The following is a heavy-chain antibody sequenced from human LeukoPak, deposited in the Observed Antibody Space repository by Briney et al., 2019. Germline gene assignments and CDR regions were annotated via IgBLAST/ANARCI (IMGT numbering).Heavy chain of an antibody. V-gene: IGHV3-30*02. CDR2: IRYDGSNK. D-gene: IGHD4-11*01. Sequence: PGGSLRLSCAASGFTLSSYAMRWVRQAPGKGLEWVAFIRYDGSNKYYADSVKGRFTISRDDSKNTLYLQMNSLRAEDTAVYYCAKEAEGGPLYSPWNWFDPWGEGTLVTASS. CDR3: AKEAEGGPLYSPWNWFDP. J-gene: IGHJ5*02. CDR1: GFTLSSYA.